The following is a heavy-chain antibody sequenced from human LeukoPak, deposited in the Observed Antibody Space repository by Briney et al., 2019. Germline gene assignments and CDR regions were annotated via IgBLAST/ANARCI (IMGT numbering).Heavy chain of an antibody. Sequence: GGSLRLSCAASGFTFSSSPMSWVRQAPGKGLDWASSISADGPTYYADSVKGRFTISRDNSKNTLYLQMNSLRGEDTAVYYCAKVSQWGNSRWYEGDWGQGTLVTVSS. J-gene: IGHJ4*02. CDR3: AKVSQWGNSRWYEGD. V-gene: IGHV3-23*01. D-gene: IGHD6-13*01. CDR2: ISADGPT. CDR1: GFTFSSSP.